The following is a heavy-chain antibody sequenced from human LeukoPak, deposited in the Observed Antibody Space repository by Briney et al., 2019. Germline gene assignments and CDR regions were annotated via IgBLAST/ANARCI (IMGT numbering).Heavy chain of an antibody. J-gene: IGHJ4*02. V-gene: IGHV3-23*01. D-gene: IGHD6-13*01. CDR3: AKGGVRYSSSWYYFDY. CDR2: ISGSGGST. Sequence: GGSLRLSCAASRFTFSSYAMSWVRQAPGKGLEWVSAISGSGGSTYYADSVKGRFTISRDNSKNTLYLQMNSLRAEDTAVYYCAKGGVRYSSSWYYFDYWGQGTLVTVSS. CDR1: RFTFSSYA.